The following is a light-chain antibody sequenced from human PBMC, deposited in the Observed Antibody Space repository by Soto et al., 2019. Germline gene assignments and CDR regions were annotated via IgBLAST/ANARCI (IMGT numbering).Light chain of an antibody. CDR2: GAS. CDR3: QQYGSSPIT. V-gene: IGKV3-20*01. Sequence: EIVLTHSPGTLSLTPGERATLSSRFSRSVSNSYLAWYQQKPGQPPRLLLYGASTRATGIPDRFSGSGSGTDFTLTISRLQPEDFAVYYCQQYGSSPITFGEGTRLEIK. J-gene: IGKJ5*01. CDR1: RSVSNSY.